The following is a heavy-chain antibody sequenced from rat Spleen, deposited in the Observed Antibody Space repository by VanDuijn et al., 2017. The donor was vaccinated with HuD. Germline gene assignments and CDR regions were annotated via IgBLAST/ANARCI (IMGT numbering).Heavy chain of an antibody. CDR3: ARAGYLRDCYFDF. J-gene: IGHJ1*01. CDR1: GFTFSDYY. Sequence: EVQLVESDGGLVQPGRSLKLSCAASGFTFSDYYMAWVRQAPTKGLEWVATISYGDSSGHSSTYYRDSVKGRFTIPRDNAKSTLYLQMNSLRSDDTATYYCARAGYLRDCYFDFWGPGTMVTVSS. V-gene: IGHV5-29*01. CDR2: ISYGDSSGHSST. D-gene: IGHD2-2*01.